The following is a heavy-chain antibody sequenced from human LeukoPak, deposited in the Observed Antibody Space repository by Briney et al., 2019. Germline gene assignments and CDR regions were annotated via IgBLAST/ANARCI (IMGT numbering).Heavy chain of an antibody. V-gene: IGHV5-51*01. J-gene: IGHJ4*02. D-gene: IGHD3-22*01. CDR2: IYPRDSDT. Sequence: GESLKISCKGSGYSFTSYWIGWVRQMPGKGLEWMGIIYPRDSDTRYSPSFQGQVTISADKSISTAYLQWGSLKASDTAMYYCARLSSYYDSSGYYYDYWGQGTLVTVSS. CDR3: ARLSSYYDSSGYYYDY. CDR1: GYSFTSYW.